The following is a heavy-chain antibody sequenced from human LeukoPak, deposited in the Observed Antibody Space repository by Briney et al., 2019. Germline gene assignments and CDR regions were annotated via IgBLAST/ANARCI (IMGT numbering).Heavy chain of an antibody. D-gene: IGHD2-15*01. V-gene: IGHV3-30*02. J-gene: IGHJ6*03. Sequence: GGSLRLACVASGFTFSSYGMRWVRQAPGKGLEWVAFIRHDESNKFYADSVKGRFTISRDNSKNTLYLQMSSLRAEDTALYYCAKQMVERQQDYYMDVWGKGTSVTVSS. CDR2: IRHDESNK. CDR1: GFTFSSYG. CDR3: AKQMVERQQDYYMDV.